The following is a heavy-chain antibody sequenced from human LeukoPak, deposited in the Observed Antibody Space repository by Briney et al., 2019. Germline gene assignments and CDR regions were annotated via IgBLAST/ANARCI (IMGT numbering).Heavy chain of an antibody. Sequence: GGSLRLSCAASGLTLSSYWMTWVRQAPGKGLEWVANIKEDGSERSYVESVRGRFTISRDNAKTSLYLQMNSLRVEDTAIYYCARAARVRSNDAFDLWGQGTMVTVSS. V-gene: IGHV3-7*01. CDR2: IKEDGSER. J-gene: IGHJ3*01. CDR1: GLTLSSYW. D-gene: IGHD6-6*01. CDR3: ARAARVRSNDAFDL.